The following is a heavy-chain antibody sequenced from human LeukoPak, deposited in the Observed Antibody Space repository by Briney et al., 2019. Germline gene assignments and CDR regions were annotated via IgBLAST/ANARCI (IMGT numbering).Heavy chain of an antibody. CDR3: ARKTNYYGSGSYSYWFDP. CDR2: INHSGST. V-gene: IGHV4-34*01. Sequence: ASETLSLTCAVYGGSFSGYYWSWIRQPPGKGLEWIGEINHSGSTNYNPSLKSRVTISVDTSKNQFSLKLSSVTAADTAVYYCARKTNYYGSGSYSYWFDPWGQGTLVTVSS. CDR1: GGSFSGYY. D-gene: IGHD3-10*01. J-gene: IGHJ5*02.